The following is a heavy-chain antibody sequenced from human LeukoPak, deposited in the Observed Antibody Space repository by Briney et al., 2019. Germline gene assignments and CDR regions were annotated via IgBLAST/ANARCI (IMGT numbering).Heavy chain of an antibody. V-gene: IGHV3-23*01. CDR1: GFTFTSIA. CDR2: IRGTGDST. CDR3: AKGQELDVGVFDS. D-gene: IGHD1-1*01. Sequence: GGSLRLSCAASGFTFTSIAMTWVRQAPGKGLEWVSTIRGTGDSTHYADSVKGRFIISRDKSKNMLYLQMNGLRAEDTAIYYCAKGQELDVGVFDSWGQGTLVTVSS. J-gene: IGHJ4*02.